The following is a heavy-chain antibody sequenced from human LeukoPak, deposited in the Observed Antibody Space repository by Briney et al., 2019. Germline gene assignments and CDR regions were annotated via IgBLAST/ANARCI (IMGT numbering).Heavy chain of an antibody. V-gene: IGHV3-33*06. CDR1: GFIFSHYA. CDR3: AKDAERGFDFSNSLQS. J-gene: IGHJ4*02. Sequence: GGSLRLSCATSGFIFSHYAMHWVRQTPGKELEWVAVIWNDGSDKYYVDSVKGRFTISRDNSKKTVYLQMSSLRVEDTAVYYCAKDAERGFDFSNSLQSWGQGTLVTVSS. D-gene: IGHD4-11*01. CDR2: IWNDGSDK.